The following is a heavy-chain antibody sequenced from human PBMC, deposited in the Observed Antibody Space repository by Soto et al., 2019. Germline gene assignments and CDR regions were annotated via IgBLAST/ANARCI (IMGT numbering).Heavy chain of an antibody. J-gene: IGHJ6*03. V-gene: IGHV3-11*01. CDR2: ISSSGSTI. CDR1: GFTFSDYY. Sequence: GGSLRLSCAASGFTFSDYYMSWIRQAPGKGLEWVSYISSSGSTIYYADSVKGRFTISRDNAKNSRYLQMNSLRAEDTAVYYCARNSRDYIWGSYRYTEYYYYYYMDVWGKGTTVTVSS. D-gene: IGHD3-16*02. CDR3: ARNSRDYIWGSYRYTEYYYYYYMDV.